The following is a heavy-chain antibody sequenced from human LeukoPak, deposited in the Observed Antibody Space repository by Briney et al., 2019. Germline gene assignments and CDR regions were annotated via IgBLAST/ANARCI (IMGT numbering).Heavy chain of an antibody. D-gene: IGHD2-15*01. CDR2: IYSGGST. CDR1: GFTFSSNY. CDR3: ARTPGYCSGGSCYSGYYYGMDV. Sequence: GGSLRLSCAASGFTFSSNYMSWVRQAPGKGLEWVSVIYSGGSTYYAHSVMGRFTISRDDSKNTVYLQMNSLRAEDTAVYYCARTPGYCSGGSCYSGYYYGMDVWGKGTTVTVSS. J-gene: IGHJ6*04. V-gene: IGHV3-53*01.